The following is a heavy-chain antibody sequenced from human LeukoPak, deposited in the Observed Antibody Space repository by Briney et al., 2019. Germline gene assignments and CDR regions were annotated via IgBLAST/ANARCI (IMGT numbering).Heavy chain of an antibody. CDR3: ARDSHSSSWYQVSWFDP. V-gene: IGHV3-23*01. J-gene: IGHJ5*02. Sequence: GGSLRLSCAASGFTFSSYAMSWVRQAPGKGLEWVSAISGSGGSTYYADSVKGRFTISRDNAKNSLYLQMNSLRAEDTAVYYCARDSHSSSWYQVSWFDPWGQGTLVTVSS. D-gene: IGHD6-13*01. CDR1: GFTFSSYA. CDR2: ISGSGGST.